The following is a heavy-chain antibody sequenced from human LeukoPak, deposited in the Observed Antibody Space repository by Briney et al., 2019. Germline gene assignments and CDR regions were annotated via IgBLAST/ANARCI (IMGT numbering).Heavy chain of an antibody. CDR2: VYYSGNT. CDR3: ARHRTQYDYGDS. Sequence: SSETLSLTCTVSGGSISSSLYYWAWIRQPPGKGLEWIGSVYYSGNTYYNPSLKSRATISVDTSKNQLSLNLSSVTAADTAVYYCARHRTQYDYGDSWGHGTLVTVSS. D-gene: IGHD4-17*01. J-gene: IGHJ4*03. CDR1: GGSISSSLYY. V-gene: IGHV4-39*01.